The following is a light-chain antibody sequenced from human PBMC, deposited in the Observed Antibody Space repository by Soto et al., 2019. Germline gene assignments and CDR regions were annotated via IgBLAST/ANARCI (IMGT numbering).Light chain of an antibody. CDR2: GAS. CDR3: QQYGSLSWA. V-gene: IGKV3-20*01. CDR1: QSVGGDF. Sequence: EIVLTQSPGTLSLSPGEGATLSCRASQSVGGDFLAWYQQRPGQPPRILIFGASGRAAGIPDRFSGSGSGTDFTLTISRLEPEDFAVYYCQQYGSLSWALGQGTKVDIK. J-gene: IGKJ1*01.